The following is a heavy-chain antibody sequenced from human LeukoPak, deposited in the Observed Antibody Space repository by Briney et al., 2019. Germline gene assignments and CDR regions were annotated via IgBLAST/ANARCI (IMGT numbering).Heavy chain of an antibody. CDR3: ARYSSDHDGRHFEF. V-gene: IGHV4-59*01. Sequence: SETLSLTCTVSGGSISDYYWNWMRQPPGKGLEWIGYIYYSGRTNYNPSLKSRVSISVDTSKNQFSLKLSSVTAADTAVYYCARYSSDHDGRHFEFWGQGILVTVSS. CDR1: GGSISDYY. J-gene: IGHJ4*02. D-gene: IGHD2-21*01. CDR2: IYYSGRT.